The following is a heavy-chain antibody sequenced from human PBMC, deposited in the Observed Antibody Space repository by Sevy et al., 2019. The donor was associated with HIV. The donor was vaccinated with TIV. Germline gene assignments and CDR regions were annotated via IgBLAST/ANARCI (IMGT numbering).Heavy chain of an antibody. J-gene: IGHJ4*02. D-gene: IGHD3-22*01. CDR3: AHRVYYDSSGYYHDYFDY. CDR1: GFSLSTSGVG. CDR2: IYWNDDK. Sequence: SGPTLVNPTQTLTLTCTFSGFSLSTSGVGVGWIRQPPGKALEWLALIYWNDDKRYSPSLKSRLTITQDTSKNQVDLKMTNMDPVDRAPYYCAHRVYYDSSGYYHDYFDYWGQGTLVTVSS. V-gene: IGHV2-5*01.